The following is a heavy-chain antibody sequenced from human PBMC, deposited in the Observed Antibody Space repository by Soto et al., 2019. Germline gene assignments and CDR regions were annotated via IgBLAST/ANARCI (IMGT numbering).Heavy chain of an antibody. D-gene: IGHD3-10*01. CDR1: GDSVSSNSAA. Sequence: SQTLSLTCAISGDSVSSNSAAWNWIRQSPSRGLEWLGRTYYRSKWYNDYAVSVKSRITINPDTSKNQFSLQLNSVTPEDTDVYYCARLTGIYYYGSGLGAFDIWGQGTMVTVSS. J-gene: IGHJ3*02. V-gene: IGHV6-1*01. CDR2: TYYRSKWYN. CDR3: ARLTGIYYYGSGLGAFDI.